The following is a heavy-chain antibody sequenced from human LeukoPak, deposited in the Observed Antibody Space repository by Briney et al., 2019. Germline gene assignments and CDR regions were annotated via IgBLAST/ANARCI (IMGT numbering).Heavy chain of an antibody. CDR2: ISGSGGST. Sequence: GGSLRLSCAASGFTFSSYAMSWVRQAPGKGLEWVSAISGSGGSTYYADSVKGRFTISRDNSKNTLYLQMNSLRAEDTAVYYCAKDSTYYDFWGGYPFDYWGQGTLATVSS. V-gene: IGHV3-23*01. CDR1: GFTFSSYA. D-gene: IGHD3-3*01. CDR3: AKDSTYYDFWGGYPFDY. J-gene: IGHJ4*02.